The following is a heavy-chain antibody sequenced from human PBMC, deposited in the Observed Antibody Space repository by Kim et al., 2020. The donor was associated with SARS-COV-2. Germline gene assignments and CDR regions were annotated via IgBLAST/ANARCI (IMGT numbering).Heavy chain of an antibody. CDR2: ISAYNGNT. Sequence: ASVKVSCKASGYTFTSYGISWVRQAPGQGLEWMGWISAYNGNTNYAQKLQGRVTMTTDTSTSTAYMELRSLRSDDTAVYYCARSYYYDSSGYSDYWGQGTLVTVSS. J-gene: IGHJ4*02. D-gene: IGHD3-22*01. CDR3: ARSYYYDSSGYSDY. V-gene: IGHV1-18*01. CDR1: GYTFTSYG.